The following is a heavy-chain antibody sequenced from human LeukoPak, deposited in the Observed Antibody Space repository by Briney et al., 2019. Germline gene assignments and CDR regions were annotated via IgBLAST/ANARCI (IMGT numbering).Heavy chain of an antibody. D-gene: IGHD2-15*01. J-gene: IGHJ5*02. Sequence: ASVKVSCKASGYTFPSYYMHWVRQAPGQGPEWMGWINPNSGGTKYAQKFQGRVTMTRDTSISTAYMELSRLRSDDTAVYYCAREGDVVADVNWFDPWGQGTLVTVSS. V-gene: IGHV1-2*02. CDR3: AREGDVVADVNWFDP. CDR1: GYTFPSYY. CDR2: INPNSGGT.